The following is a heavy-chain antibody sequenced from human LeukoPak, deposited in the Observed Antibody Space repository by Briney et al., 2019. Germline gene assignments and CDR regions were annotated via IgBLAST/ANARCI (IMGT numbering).Heavy chain of an antibody. Sequence: GGSLRLSCAASGFTFSNYNMNWVRQAPGKGLEWVSDIDTSSSTIYYADSVKGRFTISRDNAKNSLYLQMNSLRAEDTAVYYCARAMSTFGGVRNYFDSWGQGTLVTVSS. V-gene: IGHV3-48*01. CDR1: GFTFSNYN. D-gene: IGHD3-16*01. J-gene: IGHJ4*02. CDR3: ARAMSTFGGVRNYFDS. CDR2: IDTSSSTI.